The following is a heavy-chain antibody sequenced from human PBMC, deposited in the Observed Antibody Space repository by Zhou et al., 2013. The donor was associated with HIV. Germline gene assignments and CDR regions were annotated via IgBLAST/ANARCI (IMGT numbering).Heavy chain of an antibody. Sequence: QVQLVQSGAEVKKPGASVKVSCKASGYTFTSYGISWVRQAPGQGLEWMGWISAYNGNTNYAQKLQGRVTMTTDTSTSTAYMELRSLRSEDTAVYYCARGLDIVATQYIHYYYYMDVWGKGTTVTVSS. D-gene: IGHD5-12*01. CDR2: ISAYNGNT. CDR3: ARGLDIVATQYIHYYYYMDV. J-gene: IGHJ6*03. V-gene: IGHV1-18*01. CDR1: GYTFTSYG.